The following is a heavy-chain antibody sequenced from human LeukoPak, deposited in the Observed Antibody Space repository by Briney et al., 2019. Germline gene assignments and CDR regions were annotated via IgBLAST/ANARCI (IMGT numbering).Heavy chain of an antibody. V-gene: IGHV1-46*01. CDR2: INPSGGST. J-gene: IGHJ4*02. CDR3: ASSTWDTADDPDY. D-gene: IGHD5-18*01. Sequence: ASVKVSCKASGYAFTSYYMHWVRQAPGQGLEWMGIINPSGGSTSYAQKFQGRVTMTRDTSTSTVYMELSSLRSEDTAVYYCASSTWDTADDPDYWGQGTLVTVSS. CDR1: GYAFTSYY.